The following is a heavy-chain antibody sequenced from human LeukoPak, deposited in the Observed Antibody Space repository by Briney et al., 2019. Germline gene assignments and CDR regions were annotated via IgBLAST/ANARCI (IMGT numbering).Heavy chain of an antibody. J-gene: IGHJ5*02. D-gene: IGHD2-21*02. Sequence: GGSLRLSCTASGFNFISSDMNWVRQAPGKGLEWVSYISGSSSIIYYTDSVRGRFTISRDNAKNSLFPQMNSLRAEDTAVYYCARDTCGRDCYGLFDPWGQGTLVTVSS. CDR2: ISGSSSII. CDR1: GFNFISSD. V-gene: IGHV3-48*04. CDR3: ARDTCGRDCYGLFDP.